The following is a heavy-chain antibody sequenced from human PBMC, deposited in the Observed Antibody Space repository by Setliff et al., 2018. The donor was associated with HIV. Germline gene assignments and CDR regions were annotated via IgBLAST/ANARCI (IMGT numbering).Heavy chain of an antibody. CDR1: GFTFSRYW. Sequence: PGGSLRLSCAASGFTFSRYWMSWVRQAPGKGLEWVANIKQDGSEKYYVDSVRGRFTISRDNAKNSLYLQMNSLRAEDTAVYYCAGDTGLGGDYADAFDIWGQGTMGTVSS. CDR2: IKQDGSEK. J-gene: IGHJ3*02. CDR3: AGDTGLGGDYADAFDI. V-gene: IGHV3-7*01. D-gene: IGHD4-17*01.